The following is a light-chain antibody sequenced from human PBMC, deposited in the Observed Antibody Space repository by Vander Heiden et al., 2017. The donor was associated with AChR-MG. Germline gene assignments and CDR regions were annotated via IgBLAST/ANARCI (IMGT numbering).Light chain of an antibody. CDR2: GAS. J-gene: IGKJ4*01. CDR1: QSVTSSS. CDR3: QQEGSSPLT. V-gene: IGKV3-20*01. Sequence: EIVLTQSPGTLSLSPGERATLSCRASQSVTSSSLAWYQQKPGQAPRLLIYGASSRATGMPDRISGSGSGTDFTLTISRLEPEDFAVYYCQQEGSSPLTFGGGTKVEIK.